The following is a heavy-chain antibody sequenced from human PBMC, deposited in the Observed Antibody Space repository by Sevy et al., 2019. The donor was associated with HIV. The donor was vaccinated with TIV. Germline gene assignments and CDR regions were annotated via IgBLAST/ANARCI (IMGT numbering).Heavy chain of an antibody. V-gene: IGHV1-2*02. CDR1: GHTSSDYY. CDR2: INSKSGGT. Sequence: ASVKVSCKASGHTSSDYYIQWVRQAPGQGLEWMGWINSKSGGTSYPQKFQGRVTMTSDTSISTAYMELSRLRSDDTAVYYCATEYSYDYWGQGTLVTVSS. J-gene: IGHJ4*02. CDR3: ATEYSYDY. D-gene: IGHD5-18*01.